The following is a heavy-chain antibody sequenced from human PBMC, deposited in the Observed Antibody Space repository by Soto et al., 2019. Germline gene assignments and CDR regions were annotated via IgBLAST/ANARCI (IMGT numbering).Heavy chain of an antibody. CDR3: ARSEPDCSSTSCYYYYYYYGMDV. J-gene: IGHJ6*02. CDR1: GGTFSSYT. CDR2: IIPILGIA. Sequence: SVKVSCKASGGTFSSYTISWVRQAPGQGLEWMGRIIPILGIANYAQKFQGRVTITADKSTSTAYMELSSLRSEDTAVYYCARSEPDCSSTSCYYYYYYYGMDVWG. D-gene: IGHD2-2*01. V-gene: IGHV1-69*02.